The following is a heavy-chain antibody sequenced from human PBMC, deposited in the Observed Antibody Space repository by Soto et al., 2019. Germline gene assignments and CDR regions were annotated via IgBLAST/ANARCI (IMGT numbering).Heavy chain of an antibody. D-gene: IGHD6-6*01. CDR1: GYSFTRYC. J-gene: IGHJ6*01. CDR3: ARRSIAAYGMDV. CDR2: IYPGDSDT. Sequence: GECLTTSCEGSGYSFTRYCIGWVPQMPGKGLEWMGIIYPGDSDTRYSPSFQGQVTISADKSISTAYLQWSSLKASDTAMYYCARRSIAAYGMDVWGQGTTVTVSS. V-gene: IGHV5-51*01.